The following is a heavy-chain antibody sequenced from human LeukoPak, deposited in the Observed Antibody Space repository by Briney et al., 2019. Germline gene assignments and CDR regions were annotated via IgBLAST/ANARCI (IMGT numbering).Heavy chain of an antibody. V-gene: IGHV3-30*18. CDR3: SKNIVGASTNYHWFDP. Sequence: GGSLRLSCTASGFTFGDYAMSWFRQAPGKGLEWVAVISYDGSNKYYADSVKGRFTISRDNSKNTLYLQMNSLRAEDTAVYYCSKNIVGASTNYHWFDPWGQGTLVTVSS. CDR1: GFTFGDYA. D-gene: IGHD1-26*01. J-gene: IGHJ5*02. CDR2: ISYDGSNK.